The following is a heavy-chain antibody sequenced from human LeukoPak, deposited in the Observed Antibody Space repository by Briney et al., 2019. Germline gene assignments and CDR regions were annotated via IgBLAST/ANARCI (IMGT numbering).Heavy chain of an antibody. Sequence: GGSLRLSCAASGFTFSNAWMSWVRQAPGKGLEWVGRIKSKTDGGITDYAAPVKGRFTISRDDSKNTLYLQVNSLKTEDTAVYYCTTGTFDYYDSSDLDAFDIWGQGTMVTVSS. CDR2: IKSKTDGGIT. CDR1: GFTFSNAW. D-gene: IGHD3-22*01. CDR3: TTGTFDYYDSSDLDAFDI. V-gene: IGHV3-15*01. J-gene: IGHJ3*02.